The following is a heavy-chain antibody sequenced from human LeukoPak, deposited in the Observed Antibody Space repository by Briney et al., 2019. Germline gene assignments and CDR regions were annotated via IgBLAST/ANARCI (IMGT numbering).Heavy chain of an antibody. CDR1: GYTFSTYG. Sequence: ASVTVSCTTSGYTFSTYGITWVRQAPGQGFQWMGWISAHSGNTKYAENFQGRISLTTDTSATTAYMELRSLTSDDTAVYYCARDLSSGGWTLEFDYWGQGSLVTVAS. V-gene: IGHV1-18*01. CDR2: ISAHSGNT. D-gene: IGHD1-1*01. J-gene: IGHJ4*02. CDR3: ARDLSSGGWTLEFDY.